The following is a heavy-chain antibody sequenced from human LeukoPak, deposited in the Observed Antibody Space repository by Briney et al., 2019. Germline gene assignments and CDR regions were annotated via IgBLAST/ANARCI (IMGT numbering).Heavy chain of an antibody. Sequence: GGSLRLSCAASGFTFSSYAMSWVRQAPGKGLEWVSAISGSGGSTYYADSVKGRLTISRDNSKNTLYLQMNSLRAEDRAVYYCAKDQAHSSGDDYWGQGTLVTVSS. V-gene: IGHV3-23*01. CDR2: ISGSGGST. CDR1: GFTFSSYA. CDR3: AKDQAHSSGDDY. J-gene: IGHJ4*02. D-gene: IGHD6-19*01.